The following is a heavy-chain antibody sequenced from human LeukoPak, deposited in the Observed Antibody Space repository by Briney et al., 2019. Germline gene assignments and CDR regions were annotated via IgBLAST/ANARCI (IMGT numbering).Heavy chain of an antibody. CDR3: ATMVRGISSHAFDI. D-gene: IGHD3-10*01. CDR1: GYTFTSYG. CDR2: ISAYNGNT. Sequence: ASVKVSCKASGYTFTSYGISWVRQAPGQGLEWMGWISAYNGNTNYAQKLQGRATMTTDTSTSTAYMELRSLRSDDTAVYYCATMVRGISSHAFDIWGQGTMVTVSS. V-gene: IGHV1-18*01. J-gene: IGHJ3*02.